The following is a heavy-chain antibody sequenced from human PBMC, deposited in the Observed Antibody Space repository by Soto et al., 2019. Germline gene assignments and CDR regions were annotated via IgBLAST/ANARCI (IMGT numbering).Heavy chain of an antibody. CDR1: GDSFSRNIAA. V-gene: IGHV6-1*01. CDR3: ARERAEARPFFALDV. D-gene: IGHD6-6*01. CDR2: TYYRSKWYN. Sequence: SQALSLTCSSSGDSFSRNIAACNCIRQSPSRGLEWLGRTYYRSKWYNDYAVSVKSRITINPDTSKNQFSLQLNSVTPEDTAVYYCARERAEARPFFALDVWGQGTTVTVSS. J-gene: IGHJ6*02.